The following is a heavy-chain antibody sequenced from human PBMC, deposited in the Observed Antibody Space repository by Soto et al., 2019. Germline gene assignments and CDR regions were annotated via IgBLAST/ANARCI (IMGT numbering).Heavy chain of an antibody. V-gene: IGHV4-34*01. J-gene: IGHJ4*02. D-gene: IGHD1-1*01. CDR1: GQSFSGHS. CDR2: INESGST. Sequence: QVQLQQWGAGLVKPSETLSLSCAVYGQSFSGHSWAWIRQPPGKGLEWIGEINESGSTHYNPSLKSRVTISTDTSKNQFSLKLSSVSAADTAAYFCARGSGIVALPGELEDVNYDYWGQGTLVNVSS. CDR3: ARGSGIVALPGELEDVNYDY.